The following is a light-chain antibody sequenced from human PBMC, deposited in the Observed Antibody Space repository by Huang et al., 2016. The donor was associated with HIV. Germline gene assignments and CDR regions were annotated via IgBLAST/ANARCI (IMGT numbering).Light chain of an antibody. CDR2: WAS. CDR3: QQYYSIPYT. J-gene: IGKJ2*01. Sequence: DIVMTQSPDSLAVSLGERATINCKSSQSVLYSSNNRNYLAWYQQKPGQPPKRLIYWASTRESGFPDRFSGSGSGTDFTLTISSLQAEDVAVYYCQQYYSIPYTFGQGTKVEIK. CDR1: QSVLYSSNNRNY. V-gene: IGKV4-1*01.